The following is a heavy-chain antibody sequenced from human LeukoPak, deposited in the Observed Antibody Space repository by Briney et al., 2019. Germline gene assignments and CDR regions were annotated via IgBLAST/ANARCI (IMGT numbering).Heavy chain of an antibody. V-gene: IGHV4-39*01. Sequence: SETLSLTCTVSGGSISSSSYYWGWIRQPPGKGLEWIGSIYYSGSTYYNPSLKSRVTISVDTSKNQFSLKLSSVTAADTAVYYCARLTSDAFDIWGQGTMVTVSS. CDR2: IYYSGST. CDR1: GGSISSSSYY. CDR3: ARLTSDAFDI. J-gene: IGHJ3*02.